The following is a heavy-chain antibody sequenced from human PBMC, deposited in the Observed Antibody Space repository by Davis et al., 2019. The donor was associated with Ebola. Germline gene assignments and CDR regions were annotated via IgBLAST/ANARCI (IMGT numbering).Heavy chain of an antibody. CDR3: ARAGVSSGYYYEYFQH. Sequence: GSLRLSCTVSGGSISSYYWSWIRQPPGKGLEWIGYIYYSGSTNYNPSLKSRVTISVDTSKNQFSLKLSSVTAADTAVYYCARAGVSSGYYYEYFQHWGQGTLVTVSS. CDR2: IYYSGST. D-gene: IGHD3-22*01. CDR1: GGSISSYY. J-gene: IGHJ1*01. V-gene: IGHV4-59*01.